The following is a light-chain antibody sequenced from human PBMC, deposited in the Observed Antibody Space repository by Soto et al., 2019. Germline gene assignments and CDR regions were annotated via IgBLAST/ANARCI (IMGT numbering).Light chain of an antibody. J-gene: IGKJ2*01. CDR1: PSVSSN. CDR3: QQYNNWYT. V-gene: IGKV3-15*01. CDR2: GAS. Sequence: EIVMTQSPATLSVSPGERATLSCRASPSVSSNLAWYQQKPGQAPRLLIYGASTMATGIPARFSGSGSGTEFTLTNSSLQSEDVAVYYCQQYNNWYTFGQGTKLEIK.